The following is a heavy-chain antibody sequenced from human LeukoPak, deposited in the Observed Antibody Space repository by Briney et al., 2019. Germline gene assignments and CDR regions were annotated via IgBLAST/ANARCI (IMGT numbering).Heavy chain of an antibody. V-gene: IGHV3-7*01. CDR1: GFTFSSYL. Sequence: GGSLRLSCAASGFTFSSYLMSWVRQAPGKGLEGVAHINQDGSEKYYVDSVKGRFTISRDKAKNSLYLQMNSLRAEDTAVYYCARDRRYGLRYFDAAQDVWGQGTTVTVSS. CDR2: INQDGSEK. D-gene: IGHD3-9*01. CDR3: ARDRRYGLRYFDAAQDV. J-gene: IGHJ6*02.